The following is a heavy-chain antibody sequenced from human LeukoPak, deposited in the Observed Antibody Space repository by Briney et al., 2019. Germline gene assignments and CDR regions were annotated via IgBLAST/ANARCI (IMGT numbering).Heavy chain of an antibody. Sequence: GGSLRLSCAASGFIFTNYSMSWVRQAPGKGLEWVSATSGSGGSTYYADSVKGRFTISRDNSKNTLYLQMNSLRAEDTAVYYCAKSLRFLEWLLEDYFDYWGQGTLVTVSS. D-gene: IGHD3-3*01. CDR2: TSGSGGST. J-gene: IGHJ4*02. CDR3: AKSLRFLEWLLEDYFDY. V-gene: IGHV3-23*01. CDR1: GFIFTNYS.